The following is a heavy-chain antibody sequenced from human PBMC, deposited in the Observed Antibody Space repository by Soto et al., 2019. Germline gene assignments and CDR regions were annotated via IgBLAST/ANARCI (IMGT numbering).Heavy chain of an antibody. CDR3: ARMPPGVRWGYYYYYGMDV. CDR1: GYTFTSYG. Sequence: ASVKVSCKASGYTFTSYGISWVRQAPGQGLEWMGWISAYNGNTNYAQKLQGRVTMTTDTSTSTAYMELRSLRSDDTAVYYCARMPPGVRWGYYYYYGMDVWGQGTTVTVSS. D-gene: IGHD1-26*01. V-gene: IGHV1-18*04. J-gene: IGHJ6*02. CDR2: ISAYNGNT.